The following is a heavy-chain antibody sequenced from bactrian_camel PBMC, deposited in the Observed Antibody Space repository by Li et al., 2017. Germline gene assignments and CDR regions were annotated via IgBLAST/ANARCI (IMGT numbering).Heavy chain of an antibody. CDR3: AVSRYGGSWFTYGPLNLPSAFAY. D-gene: IGHD6*01. CDR1: GKTESSYSKNYC. CDR2: IHSTGTT. Sequence: HVQLVESGGGSVQAVGSLRLSCEATGKTESSYSKNYCMGWFRQAPGKEREGVAAIHSTGTTTYADSMKGRFTIDKDNDKAILYLQMNGLKPEDTAMYSCAVSRYGGSWFTYGPLNLPSAFAYWDQGTQVTVS. V-gene: IGHV3S53*01. J-gene: IGHJ6*01.